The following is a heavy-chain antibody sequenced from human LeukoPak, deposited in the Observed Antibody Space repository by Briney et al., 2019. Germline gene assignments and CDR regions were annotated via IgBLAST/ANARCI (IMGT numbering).Heavy chain of an antibody. CDR2: IDAGNGRT. J-gene: IGHJ3*02. D-gene: IGHD5-24*01. V-gene: IGHV1-3*03. Sequence: ASVKVSCKASGYDFTKYAVQWVRQAPGQRLEWMGWIDAGNGRTKYSQDFQGRVTITRDTSASIAYMELSSLRSDDMAVYYCARVRDGYNDAYDIWGQGTMVTVSS. CDR1: GYDFTKYA. CDR3: ARVRDGYNDAYDI.